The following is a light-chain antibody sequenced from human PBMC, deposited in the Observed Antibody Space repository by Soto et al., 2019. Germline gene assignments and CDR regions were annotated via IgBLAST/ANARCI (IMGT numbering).Light chain of an antibody. CDR2: LGS. V-gene: IGKV2-28*01. J-gene: IGKJ1*01. CDR1: QSLLHSNGYNY. CDR3: MQTLQTPWT. Sequence: DIVITQAPLSLPFTPGEPASISCRSSQSLLHSNGYNYLDWHLQKPGQSPQVLIHLGSNRASGVPDRFNGSGSGTDFTLKISRVEAEDVGIYYCMQTLQTPWTFGQGTKVDIK.